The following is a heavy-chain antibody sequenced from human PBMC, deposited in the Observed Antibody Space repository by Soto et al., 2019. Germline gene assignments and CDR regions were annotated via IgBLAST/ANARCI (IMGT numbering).Heavy chain of an antibody. CDR2: INPNSGGT. J-gene: IGHJ3*02. CDR3: ARDANSGATWNAFDI. V-gene: IGHV1-2*04. Sequence: ASVKVSCKDSGYTFTGYYMHWVRQAPGKGLEWMGWINPNSGGTNYAQKFQGWVTMTRDTSISTAYMELSRLRSDDTAVYYGARDANSGATWNAFDIWGQGTMVTVSS. D-gene: IGHD1-1*01. CDR1: GYTFTGYY.